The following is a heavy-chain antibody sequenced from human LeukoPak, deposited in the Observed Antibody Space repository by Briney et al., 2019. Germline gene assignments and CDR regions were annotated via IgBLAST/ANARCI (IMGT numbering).Heavy chain of an antibody. D-gene: IGHD3-10*01. J-gene: IGHJ4*02. Sequence: ASVKVSCKASGYTFTSYYMHWVRQAPGQGLEWMGIINPSGGSTSYAQKFQGRVTMTRDTSTSTVYMELSSLRSEDTAVYYCARARKDYYGSGSYYFPLDYWGQGTLVTVSS. CDR2: INPSGGST. CDR3: ARARKDYYGSGSYYFPLDY. V-gene: IGHV1-46*01. CDR1: GYTFTSYY.